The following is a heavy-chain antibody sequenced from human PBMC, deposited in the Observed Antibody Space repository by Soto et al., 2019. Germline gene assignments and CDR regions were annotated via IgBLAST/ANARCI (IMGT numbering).Heavy chain of an antibody. CDR3: ARGWFGPDV. CDR2: IDKVGTDS. D-gene: IGHD3-10*01. J-gene: IGHJ6*03. V-gene: IGHV3-74*01. CDR1: EFTFSGRS. Sequence: EVQLVESGGGLVQPGGSLRLSCAASEFTFSGRSVHWVRQAPGKGLVWVSGIDKVGTDSTYEEYVKGRFTSSRDNAKNTVYLQRNSLRVEDTAVYYWARGWFGPDVWGKGTTVNVSS.